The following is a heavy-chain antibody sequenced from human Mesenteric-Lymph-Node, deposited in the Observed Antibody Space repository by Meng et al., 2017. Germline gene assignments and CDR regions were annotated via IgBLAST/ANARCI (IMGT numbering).Heavy chain of an antibody. J-gene: IGHJ5*02. Sequence: GESLKISCKDFGYSFSNSWIGWVRQMPGKGLEWMGMIFPADSDTRYSPSFQGQATMSADKSISTAYLQWSSLRASDTAMYYCARQRYTSGWSWGQGTLVTVSS. CDR2: IFPADSDT. CDR1: GYSFSNSW. CDR3: ARQRYTSGWS. D-gene: IGHD2-15*01. V-gene: IGHV5-51*01.